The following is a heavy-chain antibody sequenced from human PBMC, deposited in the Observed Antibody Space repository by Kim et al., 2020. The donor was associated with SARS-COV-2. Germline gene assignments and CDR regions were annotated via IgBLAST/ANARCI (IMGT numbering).Heavy chain of an antibody. J-gene: IGHJ6*03. CDR1: GYTFTSYA. Sequence: ASVKVSCKASGYTFTSYAMNLVRQDPGQGLEWMGWINTNTGNPTYAQGFTGRFVFSLDTSVSTAYLQISSLKAEDTAVYYCARDFKERADYYDSSGYYHYYYYMDVWGKGTTVTVSS. CDR3: ARDFKERADYYDSSGYYHYYYYMDV. CDR2: INTNTGNP. V-gene: IGHV7-4-1*02. D-gene: IGHD3-22*01.